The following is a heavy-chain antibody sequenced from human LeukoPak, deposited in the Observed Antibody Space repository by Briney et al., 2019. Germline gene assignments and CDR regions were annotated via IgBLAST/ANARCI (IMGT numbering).Heavy chain of an antibody. CDR2: IYNSGST. Sequence: ETLSLTCTVSGGSISSYYWSWIRRPPGKGLEWIGYIYNSGSTNYNPSLKSRVTISVDTSKNQFSLQLSSVTAADTAVYYCARQSGNGYSGFDFQAFDIWGQGTMVTVSS. V-gene: IGHV4-59*08. J-gene: IGHJ3*02. D-gene: IGHD5-12*01. CDR1: GGSISSYY. CDR3: ARQSGNGYSGFDFQAFDI.